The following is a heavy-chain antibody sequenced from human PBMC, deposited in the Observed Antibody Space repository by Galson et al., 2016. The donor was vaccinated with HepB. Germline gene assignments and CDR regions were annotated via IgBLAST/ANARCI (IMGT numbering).Heavy chain of an antibody. Sequence: SLRLSCAASGFTFGCCGMHWVRQAPGKGLEWVAVISYDGSDKSYSDSVKGRFTISRDNSNNTLHLQMNSLRADDTAVYYCAKDTSAPAGISPWGQGALVTVSS. V-gene: IGHV3-30*18. CDR1: GFTFGCCG. CDR2: ISYDGSDK. D-gene: IGHD6-13*01. CDR3: AKDTSAPAGISP. J-gene: IGHJ4*02.